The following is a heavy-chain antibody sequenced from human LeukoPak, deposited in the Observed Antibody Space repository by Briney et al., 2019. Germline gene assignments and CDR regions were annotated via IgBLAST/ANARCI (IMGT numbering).Heavy chain of an antibody. V-gene: IGHV1-2*04. D-gene: IGHD3-10*01. CDR3: ARDYGGPRDYYYGMDV. CDR2: INPNSGGT. CDR1: GYTFTGYY. Sequence: ASVKVSCKASGYTFTGYYMHWVRQAPGQGLEWMGWINPNSGGTNYAQKFQGWVTMTRDTSISTANMELSRLRSDDTAVYYCARDYGGPRDYYYGMDVWGQGTTVTVSS. J-gene: IGHJ6*02.